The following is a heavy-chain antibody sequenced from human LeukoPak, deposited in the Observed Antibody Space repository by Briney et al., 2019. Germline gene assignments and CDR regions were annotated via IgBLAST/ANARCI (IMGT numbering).Heavy chain of an antibody. CDR1: GGSFSGYY. V-gene: IGHV4-34*01. J-gene: IGHJ3*02. Sequence: PSETLSRNSAVYGGSFSGYYWSWIRPPPGKGLEWIGETNHSGSNNYNPSLKSRVTTTVDTSKDQCSLKLSSVTAADTAVYYCASRSIAARRGAFDIWGQGTMVTASS. D-gene: IGHD6-6*01. CDR3: ASRSIAARRGAFDI. CDR2: TNHSGSN.